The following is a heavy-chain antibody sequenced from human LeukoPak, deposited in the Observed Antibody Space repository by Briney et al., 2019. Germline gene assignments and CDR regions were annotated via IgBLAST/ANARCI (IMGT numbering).Heavy chain of an antibody. D-gene: IGHD3-22*01. V-gene: IGHV4-39*07. J-gene: IGHJ4*02. Sequence: PSETLSLTCTVSGGSISSSSYYWGWIRQPPGKGLEWIGSIYYSGSTYYNPSLKSRVTISVDTSKNQFSLKLSSVTAADTAVYYCAREQYYYDSSGQQAYYFDYWGQGTLVTVSS. CDR2: IYYSGST. CDR3: AREQYYYDSSGQQAYYFDY. CDR1: GGSISSSSYY.